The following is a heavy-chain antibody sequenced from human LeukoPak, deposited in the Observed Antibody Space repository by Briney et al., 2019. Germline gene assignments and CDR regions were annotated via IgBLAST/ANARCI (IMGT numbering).Heavy chain of an antibody. J-gene: IGHJ5*02. CDR1: GFTFSTYL. CDR2: INQDGSKK. Sequence: PGTSLRLSCAASGFTFSTYLMNWVRQTPGKRLEWVASINQDGSKKNYVDSVKGRFTISRDNAKDSLYLQMNSLRAEDTAVYYCEGAWSWGQGTLVTVSS. V-gene: IGHV3-7*01. D-gene: IGHD6-19*01. CDR3: EGAWS.